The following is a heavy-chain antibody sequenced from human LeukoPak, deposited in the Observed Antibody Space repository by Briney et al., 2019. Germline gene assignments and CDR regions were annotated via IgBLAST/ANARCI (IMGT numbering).Heavy chain of an antibody. CDR2: IYSSGST. CDR3: ARGLFTSSWYRWFDP. J-gene: IGHJ5*02. Sequence: PSETLSLTCTVSGGSISSGNYYWSWIRQPAGKGLEWIGRIYSSGSTNYNPSLKSRVTISEDTSKNQFSLKLTSVTAADTAVYYCARGLFTSSWYRWFDPWGQGTLVTVSS. V-gene: IGHV4-61*02. D-gene: IGHD6-13*01. CDR1: GGSISSGNYY.